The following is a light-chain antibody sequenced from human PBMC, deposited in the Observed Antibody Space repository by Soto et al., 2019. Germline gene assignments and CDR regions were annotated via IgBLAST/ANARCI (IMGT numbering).Light chain of an antibody. V-gene: IGKV3-11*01. CDR3: QQRSDWPST. CDR1: QSVSSY. J-gene: IGKJ4*01. Sequence: EIVLTQSPATLSLSPGERATLSCRASQSVSSYLAWYQQKPGQAPRLLIYDASNRATGIPARFSGSGSGTEFTLTISSLEPDDFAVYYFQQRSDWPSTFGGGTKVQIK. CDR2: DAS.